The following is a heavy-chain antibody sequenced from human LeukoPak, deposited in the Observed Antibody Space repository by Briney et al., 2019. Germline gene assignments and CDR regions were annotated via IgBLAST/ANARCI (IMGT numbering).Heavy chain of an antibody. CDR1: GRSISSYY. V-gene: IGHV4-59*08. J-gene: IGHJ4*02. Sequence: PSETLSLTCTVSGRSISSYYWSWVRQPPGKGLEWIGYIYYDGSTNYNPSLKSRVIISVDTSQNQFSLKLNSVTAADTAVYYCARLPYLYCSGGSCSYWGQGTLVTVSS. CDR3: ARLPYLYCSGGSCSY. CDR2: IYYDGST. D-gene: IGHD2-15*01.